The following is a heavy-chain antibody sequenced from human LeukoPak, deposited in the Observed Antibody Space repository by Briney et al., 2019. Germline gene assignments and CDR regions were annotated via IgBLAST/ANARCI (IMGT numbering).Heavy chain of an antibody. J-gene: IGHJ4*02. CDR2: IYAGDSNT. V-gene: IGHV5-51*01. CDR1: GFSFSNYW. Sequence: GESLKISCKCFGFSFSNYWIGWVRQKPGKGLEWMGIIYAGDSNTRYSPSFQGQVTVSADKSISTAYLQWSSLKASDTAMYYCARPGYCSGGSCYPHLIDYWGQGTLVTVSS. CDR3: ARPGYCSGGSCYPHLIDY. D-gene: IGHD2-15*01.